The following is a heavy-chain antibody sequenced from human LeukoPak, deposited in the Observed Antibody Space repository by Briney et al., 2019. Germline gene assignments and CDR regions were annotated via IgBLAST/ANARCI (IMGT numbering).Heavy chain of an antibody. CDR1: VYTFTDYY. CDR2: INPNSGDT. CDR3: ARENVYYFDY. Sequence: SVKVSCKASVYTFTDYYIHWVRQAPGQGLEWMGWINPNSGDTNSVQKFQGRVTMTRDTSISTAYMELSRLTSDDTAVYYCARENVYYFDYWGQGTLVTVSS. V-gene: IGHV1-2*02. J-gene: IGHJ4*02. D-gene: IGHD2-8*01.